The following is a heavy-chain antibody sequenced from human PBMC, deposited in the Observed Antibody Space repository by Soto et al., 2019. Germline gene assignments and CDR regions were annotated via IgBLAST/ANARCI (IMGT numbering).Heavy chain of an antibody. V-gene: IGHV4-4*02. CDR2: IYRTGST. CDR1: GGSLTGNTW. J-gene: IGHJ4*02. D-gene: IGHD1-7*01. CDR3: ASRDPGTSVDY. Sequence: SEPLSLTGAVSGGSLTGNTWWTWVRQPPGQGLEWIGEIYRTGSTNYNPSLKTRVTISLDKSENQFSLKVTSLTAADTAVYYCASRDPGTSVDYWGQGTLVTVSS.